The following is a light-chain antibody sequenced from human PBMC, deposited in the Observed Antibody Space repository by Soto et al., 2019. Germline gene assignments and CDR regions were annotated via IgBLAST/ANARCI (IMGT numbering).Light chain of an antibody. Sequence: AIRMTQSPSSLSASAGDRVTITCRASQGINNYLAWYQQRPGKAPKLLIYDASSLHSGVPSKLSGSGSGTDFTLTISYLQSEDFATYYCQQYFSYPLTFGGGTRVEIK. J-gene: IGKJ4*01. CDR1: QGINNY. V-gene: IGKV1-8*01. CDR2: DAS. CDR3: QQYFSYPLT.